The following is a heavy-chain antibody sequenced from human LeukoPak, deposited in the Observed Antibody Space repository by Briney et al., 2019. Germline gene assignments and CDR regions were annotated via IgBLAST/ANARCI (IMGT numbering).Heavy chain of an antibody. D-gene: IGHD3-16*01. CDR2: VNSDGSGT. CDR1: GFTFSRYS. J-gene: IGHJ4*02. Sequence: GGSLRLSCAASGFTFSRYSMHWVRQAPGKGLVWVSHVNSDGSGTDYADSVKGRFTLSRDNAKNTLYLQMNSLRVEDTAVYYCVCLGLGGLSLDWGQGTLVTVSS. CDR3: VCLGLGGLSLD. V-gene: IGHV3-74*01.